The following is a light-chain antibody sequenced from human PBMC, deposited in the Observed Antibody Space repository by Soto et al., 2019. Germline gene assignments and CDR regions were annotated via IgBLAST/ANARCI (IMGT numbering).Light chain of an antibody. CDR3: CSDAGLYNYGV. CDR2: DVT. J-gene: IGLJ3*02. CDR1: SSDLGGYDV. Sequence: QSALAQPRSVSGSPGQTVTISCTGTSSDLGGYDVVSWYQQLPGKAPKLMIFDVTKRSSGVPDRFSGSKSGYSSSLTIAGLQAEEEAYYYWCSDAGLYNYGVFGGGTKLTVL. V-gene: IGLV2-11*01.